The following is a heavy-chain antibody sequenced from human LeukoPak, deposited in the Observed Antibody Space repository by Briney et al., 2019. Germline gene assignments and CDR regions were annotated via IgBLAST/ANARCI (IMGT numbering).Heavy chain of an antibody. J-gene: IGHJ3*02. Sequence: PSETLSLTCAVYGGSFSGYYWSWIRQPPGKGLEWIGEINHSGSTNYSPSLKSRVTVSVDTSKNQFSLKLSSVTAADTAVYYCARHRGGWDAFDIWGQGTVVPVSS. CDR3: ARHRGGWDAFDI. CDR1: GGSFSGYY. CDR2: INHSGST. V-gene: IGHV4-34*01.